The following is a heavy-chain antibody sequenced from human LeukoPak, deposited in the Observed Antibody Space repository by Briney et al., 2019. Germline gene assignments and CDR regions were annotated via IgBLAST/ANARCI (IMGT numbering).Heavy chain of an antibody. D-gene: IGHD6-13*01. CDR2: ISGGGGST. V-gene: IGHV3-23*01. Sequence: GGSLRLSCAASGFTFSSYAMSWVRQAPGKGLEWVSDISGGGGSTYYADSVKGGFTISRDNSKNTLYLQMNSLRDEDTAVYYCAKAVGLSQLVRANVIEEYYYYGMDVWSQGTTVTVSS. CDR3: AKAVGLSQLVRANVIEEYYYYGMDV. CDR1: GFTFSSYA. J-gene: IGHJ6*02.